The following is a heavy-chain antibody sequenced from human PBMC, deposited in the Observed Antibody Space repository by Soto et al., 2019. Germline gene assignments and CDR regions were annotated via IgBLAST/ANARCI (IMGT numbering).Heavy chain of an antibody. V-gene: IGHV3-23*01. J-gene: IGHJ6*03. CDR2: VSGTSGNT. Sequence: VQLLESGGGLVQTGGSLRLSCEASGFTFKSYAMIWVRQAPGKGLEWVSAVSGTSGNTYYADSVQGGFTISRDNSKDTLYLQMNSLRAEDTAIYYCAKSVVVVRGGYYMDVWGKGTTVTVSS. CDR1: GFTFKSYA. CDR3: AKSVVVVRGGYYMDV. D-gene: IGHD2-15*01.